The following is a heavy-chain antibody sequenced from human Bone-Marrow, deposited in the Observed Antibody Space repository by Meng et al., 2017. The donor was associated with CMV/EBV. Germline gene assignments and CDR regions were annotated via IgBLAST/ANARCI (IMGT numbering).Heavy chain of an antibody. J-gene: IGHJ5*02. V-gene: IGHV1-58*01. Sequence: SVKVSCKASGFTFTSSAVQWVRQARGQRLEWIGWIVVGSGNTNYAQKFQERVTITRDMSTSTAYMELSSLRSEDTALYYCASDPSGYCSDTHCPPPRSWGQGTLVTAPQ. D-gene: IGHD2-8*02. CDR1: GFTFTSSA. CDR3: ASDPSGYCSDTHCPPPRS. CDR2: IVVGSGNT.